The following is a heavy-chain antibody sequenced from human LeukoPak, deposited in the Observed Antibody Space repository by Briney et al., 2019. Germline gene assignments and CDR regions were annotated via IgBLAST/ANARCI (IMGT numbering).Heavy chain of an antibody. CDR2: IYYSGST. Sequence: SETLSLTCTVSGGSISSYYWSWIRQPAGKGLEWIGRIYYSGSTHYNPSLKSRVTVSVDTSKNQFSLKLRSVTAADTAVYYCARQPYGTYCGGDCYQPYYFDYWGQGTLVTVSS. V-gene: IGHV4-59*05. D-gene: IGHD2-21*02. J-gene: IGHJ4*02. CDR3: ARQPYGTYCGGDCYQPYYFDY. CDR1: GGSISSYY.